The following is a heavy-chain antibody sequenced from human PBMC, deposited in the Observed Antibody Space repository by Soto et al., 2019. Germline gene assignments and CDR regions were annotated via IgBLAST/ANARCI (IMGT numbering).Heavy chain of an antibody. Sequence: ASVKVSCKASGGTFSSYTISWVRQAPGQGLEWMGWISAYNGNTNYAQKLQGRVTMTTDTSTSTAYMELRSLRSDDTAVYFCAASYGSGYRAFDYWGQGALVTVSS. CDR1: GGTFSSYT. V-gene: IGHV1-18*01. CDR2: ISAYNGNT. J-gene: IGHJ4*02. CDR3: AASYGSGYRAFDY. D-gene: IGHD3-10*01.